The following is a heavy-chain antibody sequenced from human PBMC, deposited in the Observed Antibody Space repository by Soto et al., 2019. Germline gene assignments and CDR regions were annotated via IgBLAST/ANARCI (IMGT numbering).Heavy chain of an antibody. CDR2: IYHSRST. J-gene: IGHJ6*02. V-gene: IGHV4-4*02. CDR3: VRDADETAIVPAPWLV. CDR1: GGSISSSHW. Sequence: SETLSLTCAVSGGSISSSHWWGWVRQAPGKGLEWIGEIYHSRSTNYNPSLKSRITMSVDKSKNQFSVNLSSVTAADTAVYYCVRDADETAIVPAPWLVWGRGTMVTVSS. D-gene: IGHD2-21*02.